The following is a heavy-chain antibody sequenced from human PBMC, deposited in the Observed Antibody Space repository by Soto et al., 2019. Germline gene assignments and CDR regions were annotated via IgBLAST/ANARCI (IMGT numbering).Heavy chain of an antibody. Sequence: PGGSLRLSCAASGFTVSSNYMSWVRQAPGKGLEWVSLIYSGGYTNYADSVKGRFTISRDNAKNTLYLQMNSLRAEDTAVYYCAREPPATGPDYYYGMDVWGQGTTVTVSS. CDR2: IYSGGYT. CDR1: GFTVSSNY. J-gene: IGHJ6*02. V-gene: IGHV3-66*01. D-gene: IGHD2-2*01. CDR3: AREPPATGPDYYYGMDV.